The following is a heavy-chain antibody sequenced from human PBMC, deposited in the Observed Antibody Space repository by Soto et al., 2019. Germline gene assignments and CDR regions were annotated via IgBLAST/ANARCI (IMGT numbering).Heavy chain of an antibody. CDR2: IYWDDDK. Sequence: HITLKESGPTLVEPTQTLTLTCAFSGFSLITSGVGVGWIRQPPGKALEWLAFIYWDDDKRYNPSLRTRLTIIKYISLNPXVLIMTNVDPVDTATYFCAYRQEYRGSWDSGWFDPWGQGTLVTVSS. J-gene: IGHJ5*02. CDR3: AYRQEYRGSWDSGWFDP. CDR1: GFSLITSGVG. D-gene: IGHD5-12*01. V-gene: IGHV2-5*02.